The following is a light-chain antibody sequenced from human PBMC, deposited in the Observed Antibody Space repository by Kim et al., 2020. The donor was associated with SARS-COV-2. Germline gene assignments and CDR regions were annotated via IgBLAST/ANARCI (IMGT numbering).Light chain of an antibody. Sequence: RATINCKSSQSVLYSSNNKNYLAWYQQKPGQPPKLLIYWASTLESGVPDRFTGSGSGTDFTLTISSLQAEDVAVYYCQQYYSSPHTFGQGTKLEI. CDR3: QQYYSSPHT. J-gene: IGKJ2*01. CDR2: WAS. CDR1: QSVLYSSNNKNY. V-gene: IGKV4-1*01.